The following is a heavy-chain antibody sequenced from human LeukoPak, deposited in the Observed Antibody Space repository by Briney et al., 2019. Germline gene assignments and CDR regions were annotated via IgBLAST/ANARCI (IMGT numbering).Heavy chain of an antibody. CDR3: ARGGGLRYFDWLSTYYFDY. Sequence: GGSLRLSCAASGFTFSSYWMSWVRQAPGKGLEWVANIKQDGSEKYYVDSVKGRFTISRDNAKNSLYLQMNSLRAEDTAVYYCARGGGLRYFDWLSTYYFDYWGQGTLVTVSS. J-gene: IGHJ4*02. CDR2: IKQDGSEK. D-gene: IGHD3-9*01. V-gene: IGHV3-7*01. CDR1: GFTFSSYW.